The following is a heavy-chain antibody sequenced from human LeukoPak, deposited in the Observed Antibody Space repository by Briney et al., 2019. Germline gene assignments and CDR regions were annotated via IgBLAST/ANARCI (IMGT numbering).Heavy chain of an antibody. D-gene: IGHD3-9*01. J-gene: IGHJ4*02. CDR3: ARAFSDISAY. V-gene: IGHV3-74*01. Sequence: GGSLRLSCAASGFSFSSYWMHWVRQAPGKGLVWVSRINSDGSSANYADSVKGRFTISRDNAKNTLYLQINSLRAEDTAVYYCARAFSDISAYWGQGLLVIVSS. CDR2: INSDGSSA. CDR1: GFSFSSYW.